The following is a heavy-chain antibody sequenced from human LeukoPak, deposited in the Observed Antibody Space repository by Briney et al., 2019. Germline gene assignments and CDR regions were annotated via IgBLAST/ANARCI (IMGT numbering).Heavy chain of an antibody. J-gene: IGHJ4*02. D-gene: IGHD6-6*01. V-gene: IGHV3-48*01. CDR1: GFTFSSYS. CDR2: ISRSSSSI. Sequence: GGSLRLSCAASGFTFSSYSMNWVRQAPGKGLEWVSYISRSSSSIYYADSVKGRFTISRDNAKNSLYLQMNSLRAEDTAVYYCAREGSSFDYWGQGTLVTVSS. CDR3: AREGSSFDY.